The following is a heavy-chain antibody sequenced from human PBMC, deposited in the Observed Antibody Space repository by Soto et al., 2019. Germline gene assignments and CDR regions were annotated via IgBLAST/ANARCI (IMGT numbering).Heavy chain of an antibody. J-gene: IGHJ6*02. CDR3: ARSELGARRHCDGTSCSNTVTKICMYV. V-gene: IGHV4-34*01. CDR1: GGSVSGYY. D-gene: IGHD2-2*01. CDR2: INHSGNT. Sequence: SETLSLTCAVDGGSVSGYYWPWIRQPQGKGLAWIGEINHSGNTNYNPSLESRVTMSVDTSKNHFSLKVTSVSAADTAVYYCARSELGARRHCDGTSCSNTVTKICMYVWGQGTTVTVSS.